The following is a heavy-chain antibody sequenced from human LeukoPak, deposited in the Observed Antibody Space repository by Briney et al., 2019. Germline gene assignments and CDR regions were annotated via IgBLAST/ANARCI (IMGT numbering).Heavy chain of an antibody. CDR2: ISRGGSSK. CDR3: AGLGCSDGVCPFDY. Sequence: GGSLRLSCAASGFTFSTYSMTWVRQAPGKGLQWGSSISRGGSSKYYADSVKGRFTISRDNAKNSLYLQMNSLTVEDTAVYYCAGLGCSDGVCPFDYWGRGTLVTVSS. D-gene: IGHD2-8*01. J-gene: IGHJ4*02. CDR1: GFTFSTYS. V-gene: IGHV3-21*01.